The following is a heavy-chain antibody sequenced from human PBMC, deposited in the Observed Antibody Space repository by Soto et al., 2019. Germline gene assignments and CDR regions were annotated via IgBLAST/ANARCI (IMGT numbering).Heavy chain of an antibody. D-gene: IGHD5-18*01. CDR2: IYYSGTT. CDR3: ARIYSYGYARYFDY. J-gene: IGHJ4*02. V-gene: IGHV4-31*03. CDR1: GGSISSGGYY. Sequence: SETLSLTCTVSGGSISSGGYYWSWIRQHPGKGLEWIGYIYYSGTTYYNPSLKSRVTISVDTSKNQFSLKLSSVTAADTAVYYCARIYSYGYARYFDYWGQGTLVTVSS.